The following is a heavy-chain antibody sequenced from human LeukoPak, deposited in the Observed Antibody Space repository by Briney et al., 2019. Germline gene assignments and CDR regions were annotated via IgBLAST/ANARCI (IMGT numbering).Heavy chain of an antibody. J-gene: IGHJ4*02. D-gene: IGHD3-3*01. CDR2: ISYDGSNK. CDR1: GFTFSSYA. V-gene: IGHV3-30-3*01. CDR3: ARDATVVLRFLEWLFDY. Sequence: PGGSLRLSCAASGFTFSSYAMHWVRQAPGKGLEWVAVISYDGSNKYYADSVKGRFTISRDNSKNTLYLQMNSLRAEDTAVYYCARDATVVLRFLEWLFDYWGQGTLVTVSS.